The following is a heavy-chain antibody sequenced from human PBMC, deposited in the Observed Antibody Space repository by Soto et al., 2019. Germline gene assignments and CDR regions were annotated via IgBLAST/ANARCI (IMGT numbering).Heavy chain of an antibody. J-gene: IGHJ3*01. CDR3: ARLQYTVVTPIDL. CDR1: GGSITNYY. D-gene: IGHD2-21*02. Sequence: QVQLQESGPGLVKPSETLSLTCTVPGGSITNYYWTWIRQLPGKRLEWIAHIHNSGNTNSNPSLQSRVTISMDTSKNQISLRLTSVTAADTAMYYCARLQYTVVTPIDLWGQGTMVTVSS. CDR2: IHNSGNT. V-gene: IGHV4-59*01.